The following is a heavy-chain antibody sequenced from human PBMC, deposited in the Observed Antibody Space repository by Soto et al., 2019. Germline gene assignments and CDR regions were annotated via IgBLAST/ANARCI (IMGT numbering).Heavy chain of an antibody. CDR3: ARGPYDYVWGSDPPHFDY. CDR2: ISSSGSTI. V-gene: IGHV3-11*01. J-gene: IGHJ4*02. D-gene: IGHD3-16*02. Sequence: GGSLRLSCAASGFTFSDYYMSWIRQAPGKGLEWVSYISSSGSTIYYADTVKGRFTISRDNAKNSLYLQMNSLRAEDTAVYYCARGPYDYVWGSDPPHFDYWGQGTLVTVSS. CDR1: GFTFSDYY.